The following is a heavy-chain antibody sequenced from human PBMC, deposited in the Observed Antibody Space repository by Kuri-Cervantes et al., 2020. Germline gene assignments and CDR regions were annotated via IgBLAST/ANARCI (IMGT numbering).Heavy chain of an antibody. D-gene: IGHD3-22*01. Sequence: SETLSLTCTVSGSSISSGDYYWSWIRQPPGKGLEWIGYIYYSGSTYYNPSLKSRVTISVDTSKNQFSLKLSSVTAADTAVYYCARLDYYDSSGYYLGFDYWGQGTLVTVSS. CDR1: GSSISSGDYY. CDR3: ARLDYYDSSGYYLGFDY. CDR2: IYYSGST. J-gene: IGHJ4*02. V-gene: IGHV4-30-4*01.